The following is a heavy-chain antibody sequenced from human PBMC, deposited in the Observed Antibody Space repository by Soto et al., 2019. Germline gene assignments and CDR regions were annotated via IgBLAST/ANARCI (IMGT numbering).Heavy chain of an antibody. J-gene: IGHJ5*02. CDR2: ISGSGGST. CDR1: GFTFSSYA. D-gene: IGHD2-2*01. V-gene: IGHV3-23*01. CDR3: AAHHTRYCSSTSCYGRSWFDP. Sequence: GGSLRLSCAASGFTFSSYAMSWVRQAPGKGLEWVSAISGSGGSTYYADSVKGRFTISRDNSKNTLYLQMNSLRAEDTAVYYCAAHHTRYCSSTSCYGRSWFDPWGQGTLVTVSS.